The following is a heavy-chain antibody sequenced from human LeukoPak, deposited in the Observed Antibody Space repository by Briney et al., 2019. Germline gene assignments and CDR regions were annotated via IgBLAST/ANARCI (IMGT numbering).Heavy chain of an antibody. CDR3: AKGSSTSRPYYFDY. CDR2: ITDSGGDT. Sequence: GGSLRLSCAASGFTFSSYAMSWVRQAPGKGLEWFSAITDSGGDTYYADSVKGRFIISRDNSNNALYLQMNSLKADDTAVYYCAKGSSTSRPYYFDYWGQGTLITVSS. V-gene: IGHV3-23*01. D-gene: IGHD6-6*01. J-gene: IGHJ4*02. CDR1: GFTFSSYA.